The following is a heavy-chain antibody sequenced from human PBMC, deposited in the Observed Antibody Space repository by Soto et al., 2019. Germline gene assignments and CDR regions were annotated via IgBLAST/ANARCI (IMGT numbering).Heavy chain of an antibody. J-gene: IGHJ5*02. CDR1: GGSISSSSYY. Sequence: SETLSLTCTVSGGSISSSSYYWGWIRQPPGKGLEWIGSIYYSGSTYYNPSLKSRVTISVDTSKNQFSLKLSSVTAADTAVYYCASETQYYYDSSGYPPPWGQGTLVTVSS. V-gene: IGHV4-39*01. D-gene: IGHD3-22*01. CDR3: ASETQYYYDSSGYPPP. CDR2: IYYSGST.